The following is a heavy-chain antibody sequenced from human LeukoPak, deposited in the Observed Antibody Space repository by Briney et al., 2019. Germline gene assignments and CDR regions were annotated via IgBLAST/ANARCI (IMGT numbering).Heavy chain of an antibody. Sequence: GGSLRLSFAASGFTFSNYAMSWVRQARGKGLEGVAAISGSGDSTYYADSVKGRFTVSRDNSKNTLYLQMSGLRAEDTALYYCAKPKAASSGTGRYFDYWGQGTLVTVSS. J-gene: IGHJ4*02. D-gene: IGHD6-13*01. CDR1: GFTFSNYA. V-gene: IGHV3-23*01. CDR2: ISGSGDST. CDR3: AKPKAASSGTGRYFDY.